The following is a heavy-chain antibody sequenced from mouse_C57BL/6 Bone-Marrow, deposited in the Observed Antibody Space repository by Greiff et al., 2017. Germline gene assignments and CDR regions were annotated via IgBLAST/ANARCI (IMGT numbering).Heavy chain of an antibody. CDR3: VRHGGNWGFAY. CDR2: IRSKSNNYAT. Sequence: EVMLVESGGGLVQPKGSLKLSCAASGFSFNTYAMNWVRQAPGKGLEWVARIRSKSNNYATYYADSVKDRFTISRDDSESMLYLQMNNLKTEDTAMYYCVRHGGNWGFAYWGQGTPVTVSA. CDR1: GFSFNTYA. D-gene: IGHD4-1*01. V-gene: IGHV10-1*01. J-gene: IGHJ3*01.